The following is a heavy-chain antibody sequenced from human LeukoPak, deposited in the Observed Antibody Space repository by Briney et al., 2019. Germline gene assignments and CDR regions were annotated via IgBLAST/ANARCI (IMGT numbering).Heavy chain of an antibody. CDR3: AREVAAAGTPLYDY. CDR2: IYTSGST. D-gene: IGHD6-13*01. V-gene: IGHV4-4*07. Sequence: SETLSLTCTVSGGSISSYYWSWIRQPAGKGLEWIGRIYTSGSTNYNPSLKSRVTMSVDTSKNQFSLKLSSVTAADTAVYYCAREVAAAGTPLYDYWGQGTLVTVSS. J-gene: IGHJ4*02. CDR1: GGSISSYY.